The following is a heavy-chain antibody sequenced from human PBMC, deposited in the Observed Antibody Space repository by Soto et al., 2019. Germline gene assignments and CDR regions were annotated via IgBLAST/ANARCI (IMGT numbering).Heavy chain of an antibody. J-gene: IGHJ2*01. CDR2: MSGSGSST. D-gene: IGHD1-26*01. Sequence: EVQLLESGGGLVQPGGSLRLSCAASGFTFSSYAMSWVRQAPEKGLEWLSSMSGSGSSTYYADSVKGRFTISRDNSKNTRYLQVNSLRGDDTAVYYCAKKGSPSGDHKSGYFDLWGRGIVVTVSS. CDR3: AKKGSPSGDHKSGYFDL. V-gene: IGHV3-23*01. CDR1: GFTFSSYA.